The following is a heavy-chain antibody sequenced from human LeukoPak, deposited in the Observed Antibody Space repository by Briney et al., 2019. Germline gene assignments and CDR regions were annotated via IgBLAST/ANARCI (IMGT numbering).Heavy chain of an antibody. Sequence: SVKVSCKASGGTFSSYAISWVRQAPGQGLEWMGRIIPIFGTANYAQKFQGRVTITTDESTSTAYMELSSLRPEDTAVYYCARDPLRGYYDSSGYYLGSTWSQGTLVTVSS. CDR3: ARDPLRGYYDSSGYYLGST. D-gene: IGHD3-22*01. J-gene: IGHJ5*02. CDR2: IIPIFGTA. V-gene: IGHV1-69*05. CDR1: GGTFSSYA.